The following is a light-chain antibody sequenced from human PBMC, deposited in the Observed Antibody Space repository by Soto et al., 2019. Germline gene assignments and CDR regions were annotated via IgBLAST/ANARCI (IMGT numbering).Light chain of an antibody. CDR3: AAWDDSLSGRHVV. CDR2: RNN. CDR1: SSNNGSNY. J-gene: IGLJ2*01. V-gene: IGLV1-47*01. Sequence: QSALTQPPSASWTPGQRVTISCSGSSSNNGSNYVYWYQQLPGTAPKLLIYRNNQRPSGVPDRFSGSKSGTSASLAISGLRSEDEADYYCAAWDDSLSGRHVVFGGGTQLTVL.